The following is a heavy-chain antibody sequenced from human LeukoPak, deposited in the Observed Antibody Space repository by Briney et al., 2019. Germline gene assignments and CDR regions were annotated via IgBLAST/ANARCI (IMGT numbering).Heavy chain of an antibody. V-gene: IGHV4-4*02. D-gene: IGHD2-15*01. J-gene: IGHJ4*02. Sequence: SGTLSLTCAVSGGSISSSNWWSWVRQPPGKGLEWIGEIYHSGSTNYNPSLKSRVTISVDKSKNQFSLKLSSVTAADTAVYYCARGGCSGGSCYGLYYFDYWGQGTLVTVSS. CDR2: IYHSGST. CDR1: GGSISSSNW. CDR3: ARGGCSGGSCYGLYYFDY.